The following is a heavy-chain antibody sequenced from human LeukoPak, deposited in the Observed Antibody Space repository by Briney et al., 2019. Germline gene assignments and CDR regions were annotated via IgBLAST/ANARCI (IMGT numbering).Heavy chain of an antibody. CDR3: ASGTDYGGNPDVDPHWFDP. CDR2: IIPIFGTA. D-gene: IGHD4-23*01. Sequence: SVKDSCKASGGTFSCYAISWVRQAPGQGLEWMGGIIPIFGTANYAQKFQGRVTITTDESTSTAYMELSSLRSEDTAVYYCASGTDYGGNPDVDPHWFDPWGQGTLVTVSS. J-gene: IGHJ5*02. V-gene: IGHV1-69*05. CDR1: GGTFSCYA.